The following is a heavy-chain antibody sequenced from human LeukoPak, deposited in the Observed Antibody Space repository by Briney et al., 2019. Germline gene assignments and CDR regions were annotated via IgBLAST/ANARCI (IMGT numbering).Heavy chain of an antibody. V-gene: IGHV3-23*01. CDR1: GFTFSSYA. Sequence: GGSLRLSCAASGFTFSSYAMSWVRQAPGKGLEWVSAISGSGGSTYYADSVKGRFTISRDNSKNTLYLQMNSLRAEDTAVYYRARDVESSSPLPLGYWGQGTLVTVSS. CDR3: ARDVESSSPLPLGY. J-gene: IGHJ4*02. CDR2: ISGSGGST. D-gene: IGHD6-6*01.